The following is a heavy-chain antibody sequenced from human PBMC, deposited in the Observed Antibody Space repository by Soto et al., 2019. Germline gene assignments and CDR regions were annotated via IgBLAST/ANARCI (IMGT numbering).Heavy chain of an antibody. V-gene: IGHV1-69*13. CDR3: AKIASSGWYHFDY. J-gene: IGHJ4*02. CDR1: GGTFSSYA. D-gene: IGHD6-19*01. Sequence: GASVKVSCKASGGTFSSYAISWVRQAPGQGLEWMGGIIPIFGTANYAQKFQGRVTITADESTSTAYMELSSLRSEDTAVYYCAKIASSGWYHFDYWGQGTLVTVSS. CDR2: IIPIFGTA.